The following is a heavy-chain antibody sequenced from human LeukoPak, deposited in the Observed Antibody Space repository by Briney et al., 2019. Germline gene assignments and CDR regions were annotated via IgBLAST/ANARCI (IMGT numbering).Heavy chain of an antibody. Sequence: SETLSLTCTVSGGSITGYYWIWVRQPPGKGLERIGYILYSGSTNYNPSVKSRVTISVDTSKNQLSLKLSSVTAADTAVYYCARASQGLQPYLVDYWGQGTLVTVSS. CDR1: GGSITGYY. D-gene: IGHD6-19*01. V-gene: IGHV4-59*01. CDR3: ARASQGLQPYLVDY. J-gene: IGHJ4*02. CDR2: ILYSGST.